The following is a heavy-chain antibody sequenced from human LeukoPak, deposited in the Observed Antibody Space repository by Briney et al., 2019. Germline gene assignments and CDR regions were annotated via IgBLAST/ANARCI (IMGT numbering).Heavy chain of an antibody. J-gene: IGHJ3*02. CDR2: ISYIGST. D-gene: IGHD4-17*01. Sequence: SETLSLTCAVSDDSFSSHYWTWIRQPPGKGLEWIGYISYIGSTNYNPSLKSRVTISIDASKNQFSLQLTSVTAADTAVYYCARDLVTVTKGFDIWGQGTMVSVSS. CDR1: DDSFSSHY. V-gene: IGHV4-59*11. CDR3: ARDLVTVTKGFDI.